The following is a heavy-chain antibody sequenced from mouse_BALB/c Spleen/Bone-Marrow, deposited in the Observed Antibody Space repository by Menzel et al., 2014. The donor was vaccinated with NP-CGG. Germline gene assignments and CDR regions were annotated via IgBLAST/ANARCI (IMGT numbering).Heavy chain of an antibody. V-gene: IGHV1-54*01. CDR1: GHASTNYL. CDR3: ARRNRDYYAMDY. J-gene: IGHJ4*01. CDR2: INPGSGGT. Sequence: QVQLQQSGAELVRPGTSVKVSCKASGHASTNYLLEWVKRRPGQGLEWIGVINPGSGGTKYNEKFKGKATLTVDKSSSTAYMQLSSLTSDDSAVYFCARRNRDYYAMDYWGQGTSVTVSS.